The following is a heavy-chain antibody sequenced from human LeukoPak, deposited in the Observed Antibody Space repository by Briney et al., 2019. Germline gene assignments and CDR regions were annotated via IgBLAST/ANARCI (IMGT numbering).Heavy chain of an antibody. CDR2: IYSGGST. D-gene: IGHD2-2*02. CDR1: GFTVSSNY. CDR3: ARGGYVVVPAAIHWGELYYYYYGMDV. J-gene: IGHJ6*02. Sequence: PGGSLRLSCAASGFTVSSNYMSWVRQAPGKGLEWVSVIYSGGSTYYADSVKGRFTISRDNSKNTLYLQMNSLRAEDTAVYYCARGGYVVVPAAIHWGELYYYYYGMDVWGQGTTVTVSS. V-gene: IGHV3-53*01.